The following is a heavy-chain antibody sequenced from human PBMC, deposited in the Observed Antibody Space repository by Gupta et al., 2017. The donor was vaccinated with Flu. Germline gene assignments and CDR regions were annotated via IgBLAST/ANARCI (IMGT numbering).Heavy chain of an antibody. Sequence: EIQLVESGGGLVQPGASLRLSCPTSAVTFSRPYLQWVRQARGKGLVGVSRINPDGNSTTYAESVKGRFTISRDNAKNTLYLQLNSLGDDDTAVYYCATVTSGCWGQGTLVTVSS. CDR3: ATVTSGC. D-gene: IGHD4-17*01. CDR2: INPDGNST. V-gene: IGHV3-74*03. CDR1: AVTFSRPY. J-gene: IGHJ4*02.